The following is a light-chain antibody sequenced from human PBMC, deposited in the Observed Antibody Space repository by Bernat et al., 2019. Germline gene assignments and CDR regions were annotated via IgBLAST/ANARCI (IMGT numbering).Light chain of an antibody. CDR3: GTWDSSLSAGGV. J-gene: IGLJ3*02. CDR2: DNN. V-gene: IGLV1-51*01. CDR1: SSNIGNNY. Sequence: QSVLTQPPSVSAAPGQKVTISCSGSSSNIGNNYVSWYPQLPGPAPKLLIYDNNKRPSRIPDRFSGSKSGTSATLGITGLQTGDEADYYCGTWDSSLSAGGVFGGGTKLTVL.